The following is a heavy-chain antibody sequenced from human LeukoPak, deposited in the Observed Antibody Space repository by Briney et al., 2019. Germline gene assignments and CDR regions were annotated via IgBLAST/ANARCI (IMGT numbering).Heavy chain of an antibody. Sequence: GGSLRLSCAASGFTFSSYAMSWVRQPPGKGLEWVSTISLIGGSTYYADSVKGRFTISRDNAKNSLYLQMNSLRAEDTAVYYCARTREGGSYYPYYFDYWGQGTLVTVSS. D-gene: IGHD1-26*01. V-gene: IGHV3-23*01. CDR3: ARTREGGSYYPYYFDY. J-gene: IGHJ4*02. CDR1: GFTFSSYA. CDR2: ISLIGGST.